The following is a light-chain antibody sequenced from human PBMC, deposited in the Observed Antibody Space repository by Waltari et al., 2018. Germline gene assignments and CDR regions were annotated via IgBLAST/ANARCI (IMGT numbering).Light chain of an antibody. Sequence: SFVLTQPPSVSVAPGQTASIFCAGTTIGSTSVHGYQPRPGQAPVLVVYDDSDRPSGIPERFSGSNSGNTATLTISGVEAGDETDYYCQVWDSDTDNRVFGGGTKVTVL. CDR2: DDS. CDR3: QVWDSDTDNRV. J-gene: IGLJ3*02. CDR1: TIGSTS. V-gene: IGLV3-21*02.